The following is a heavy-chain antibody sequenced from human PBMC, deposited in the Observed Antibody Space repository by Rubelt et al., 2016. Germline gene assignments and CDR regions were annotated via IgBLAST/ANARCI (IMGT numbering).Heavy chain of an antibody. V-gene: IGHV4-34*01. CDR3: ARRGGVIVAFDY. Sequence: QVQLQQWGAGLLKPSETLSLTCAVYGGSFSGYYWSWIRQPPGKGLEWIGEINHSGSTNYNPSLKSRVTISVDTSKNQFSLKLSSVTAADTAVYYCARRGGVIVAFDYWGQGTLVTVSS. D-gene: IGHD3-16*02. CDR2: INHSGST. CDR1: GGSFSGYY. J-gene: IGHJ4*02.